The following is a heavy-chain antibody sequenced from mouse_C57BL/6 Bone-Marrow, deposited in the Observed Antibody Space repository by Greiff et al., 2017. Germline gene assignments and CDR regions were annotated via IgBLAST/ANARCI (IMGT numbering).Heavy chain of an antibody. CDR3: TTYAMDY. CDR2: IDPENGDT. Sequence: EVQLQESGAELVRPGASVKLSCAASGFNIKDDYMHWVKQRPEQGLEWIGWIDPENGDTEYASKFQGKATITADTSSNTAYLQLSSLTSEDTAVYYCTTYAMDYWGQGTSVTVSS. J-gene: IGHJ4*01. CDR1: GFNIKDDY. V-gene: IGHV14-4*01.